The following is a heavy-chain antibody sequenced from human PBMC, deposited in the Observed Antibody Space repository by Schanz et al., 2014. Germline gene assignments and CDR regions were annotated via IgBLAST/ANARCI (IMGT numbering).Heavy chain of an antibody. Sequence: VQLVESGGGVVQPGRSLRLSCAASGFTFSTHAMHWVRQAPGKGLEWVALVSSDGNNDYYTDSVKGRFTISRDNAKNSLYLQMTSLRAEDTAVYYCARDGYSVVVISPTESFDIWGQGTMVTVSP. D-gene: IGHD2-21*01. J-gene: IGHJ3*02. CDR2: VSSDGNND. V-gene: IGHV3-30*03. CDR1: GFTFSTHA. CDR3: ARDGYSVVVISPTESFDI.